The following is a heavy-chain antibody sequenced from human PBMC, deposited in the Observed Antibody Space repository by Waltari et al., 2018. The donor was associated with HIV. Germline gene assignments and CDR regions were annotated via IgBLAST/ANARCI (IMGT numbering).Heavy chain of an antibody. CDR3: ARDRGSSTRYNWFDP. CDR2: IKQDGSEK. Sequence: EVQLVESGGGLVQPGGSLRLSCAASGFTFSSYWMSWVRQAPGKGLEWVANIKQDGSEKYYVDSVKGRFTISRDNAKNSLYLQMNSLRAEDTAVYYCARDRGSSTRYNWFDPWGQGTLVTVSS. D-gene: IGHD2-2*01. V-gene: IGHV3-7*01. CDR1: GFTFSSYW. J-gene: IGHJ5*02.